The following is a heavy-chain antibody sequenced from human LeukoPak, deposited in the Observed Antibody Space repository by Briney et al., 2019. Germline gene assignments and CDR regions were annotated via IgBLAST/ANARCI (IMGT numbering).Heavy chain of an antibody. J-gene: IGHJ4*02. CDR2: IYYSGST. CDR3: ASVSGLWFGEFANYFDY. Sequence: SETLSLTCTVSGGSISSYYWSWIRQPPGKGLEWIGYIYYSGSTNYNPSLKGRVTISVDTSKNQFSLKLSSVTAADTAVYYCASVSGLWFGEFANYFDYWGQGTLVTVSS. V-gene: IGHV4-59*01. CDR1: GGSISSYY. D-gene: IGHD3-10*01.